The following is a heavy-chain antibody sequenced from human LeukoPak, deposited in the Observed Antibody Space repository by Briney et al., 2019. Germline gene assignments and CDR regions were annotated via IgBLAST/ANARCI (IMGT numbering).Heavy chain of an antibody. CDR3: ARDLSHSSGWYSDY. J-gene: IGHJ4*02. CDR2: ISAYNGNT. CDR1: GYAFTSYG. D-gene: IGHD6-19*01. V-gene: IGHV1-18*01. Sequence: ASVKVSCKASGYAFTSYGISWVRQAPGQGLEWMGWISAYNGNTNYAQKLQGRVTMTTDTSTSTAYMELRSLRSDDTAVYYCARDLSHSSGWYSDYWGQGTLVTVSS.